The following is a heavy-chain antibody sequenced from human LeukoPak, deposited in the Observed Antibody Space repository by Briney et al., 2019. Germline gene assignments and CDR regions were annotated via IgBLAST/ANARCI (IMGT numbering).Heavy chain of an antibody. CDR3: ARLYDSSGYYYPFDY. CDR2: IYSSGST. CDR1: GGSISSYY. J-gene: IGHJ4*02. V-gene: IGHV4-4*07. D-gene: IGHD3-22*01. Sequence: PSETLSLTCTVSGGSISSYYWNWIRQPAGKGLEWIGRIYSSGSTNYNPSLKSRVTISADTSKNQFSLKLSSVTAADTAVYYCARLYDSSGYYYPFDYWGQGTLVTVSS.